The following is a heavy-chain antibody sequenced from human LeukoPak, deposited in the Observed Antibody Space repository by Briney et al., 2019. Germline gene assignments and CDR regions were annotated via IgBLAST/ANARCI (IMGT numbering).Heavy chain of an antibody. CDR3: ARVISCSSARCYRGRLDP. D-gene: IGHD2-2*01. Sequence: GGSLRLSCAASGFTFSSYEMNWVRQAPGKGLEWVSYISSSSSYIYYADSVKGRFTISRDNARNSLYLQMNSLRAEDTAVYYCARVISCSSARCYRGRLDPWGQGTLVTVSS. V-gene: IGHV3-21*05. J-gene: IGHJ5*02. CDR1: GFTFSSYE. CDR2: ISSSSSYI.